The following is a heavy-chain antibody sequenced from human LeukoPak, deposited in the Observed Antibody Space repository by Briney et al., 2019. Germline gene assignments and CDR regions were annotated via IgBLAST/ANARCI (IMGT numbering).Heavy chain of an antibody. CDR3: AKGGTTVVDY. V-gene: IGHV3-74*03. J-gene: IGHJ4*02. D-gene: IGHD4-23*01. CDR2: INGDGSST. CDR1: GFTISSYW. Sequence: GGSLRLSCGATGFTISSYWMHWVRQAPGKGLVWVSRINGDGSSTTYADSVKGRFTISRDNAKNTLYLQMNSLRTEDTAVYYCAKGGTTVVDYWGQGTLVTVSS.